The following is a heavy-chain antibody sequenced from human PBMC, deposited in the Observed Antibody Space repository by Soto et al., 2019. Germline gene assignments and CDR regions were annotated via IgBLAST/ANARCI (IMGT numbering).Heavy chain of an antibody. CDR3: ARDGGNTYYYGSGNKDAFDI. CDR1: GGSISSGGYY. V-gene: IGHV4-31*03. J-gene: IGHJ3*02. CDR2: IYYSGST. D-gene: IGHD3-10*01. Sequence: QVQLQESGPGLVKPSQTLSLTCTVSGGSISSGGYYWSWIRQHPGKGLEWIGYIYYSGSTYYNPSLKSRVTILVDTSKNQFSLKLSSVTAADTAVYYCARDGGNTYYYGSGNKDAFDIWGQGTMVTVSS.